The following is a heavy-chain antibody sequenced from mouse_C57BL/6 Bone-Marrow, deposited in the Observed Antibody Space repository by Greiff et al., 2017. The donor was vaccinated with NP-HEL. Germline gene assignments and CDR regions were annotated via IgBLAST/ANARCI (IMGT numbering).Heavy chain of an antibody. CDR3: ARTLTTVVAHYYAMDY. Sequence: QVQLKQPGAELVKPGASVKLSCKASGYTFTSYWMHWVKQRPGQGLEWIGMIHPNSGSTNYNEKFKSKATLTVDKSSSTAYMQLSSLTSEDSAVYYCARTLTTVVAHYYAMDYWGQGTSVTGSS. V-gene: IGHV1-64*01. D-gene: IGHD1-1*01. CDR2: IHPNSGST. CDR1: GYTFTSYW. J-gene: IGHJ4*01.